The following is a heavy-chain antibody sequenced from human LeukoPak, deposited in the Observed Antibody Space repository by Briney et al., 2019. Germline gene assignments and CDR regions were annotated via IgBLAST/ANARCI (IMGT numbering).Heavy chain of an antibody. CDR3: ARHPIHYYGSGTSNY. CDR1: GGSISSSSHY. V-gene: IGHV4-39*01. Sequence: PSETLSLTCTVSGGSISSSSHYWGWIRQPPGKGLERIGSIYYSGSTYYNPSLKSRVTISVDTSKNQFSLKLSSVTAADAAVYYCARHPIHYYGSGTSNYWGQGTLVTVSS. J-gene: IGHJ4*02. D-gene: IGHD3-10*01. CDR2: IYYSGST.